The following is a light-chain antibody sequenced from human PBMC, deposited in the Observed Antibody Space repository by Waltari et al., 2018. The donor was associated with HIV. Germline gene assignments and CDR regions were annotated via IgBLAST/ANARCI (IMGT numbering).Light chain of an antibody. J-gene: IGKJ5*01. Sequence: EIVLTQSPATLSLSPGERTKLYCRASKSVSSYLAWYQQKHGQAPRLLIYDASNRATGIPARFSGSGSGTDFTLTISSLEPEDFAVYYCQQRSNWPVTFGQGTRLEIK. V-gene: IGKV3-11*01. CDR3: QQRSNWPVT. CDR1: KSVSSY. CDR2: DAS.